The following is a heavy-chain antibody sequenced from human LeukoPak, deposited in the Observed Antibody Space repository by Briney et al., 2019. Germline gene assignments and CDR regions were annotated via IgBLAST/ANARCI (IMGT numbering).Heavy chain of an antibody. J-gene: IGHJ6*02. CDR3: TSATSNYSSSWYYYHGMDV. V-gene: IGHV3-73*01. CDR2: IRSEPDSYAT. CDR1: RVTFSGSS. Sequence: GGSLRLSCAASRVTFSGSSMHWVRQASGKGLEWVGRIRSEPDSYATAYAASVNGRFTISRDDSKNTAYLQMNSMKTEDTAVYYCTSATSNYSSSWYYYHGMDVWGQGTTVTVSS. D-gene: IGHD6-13*01.